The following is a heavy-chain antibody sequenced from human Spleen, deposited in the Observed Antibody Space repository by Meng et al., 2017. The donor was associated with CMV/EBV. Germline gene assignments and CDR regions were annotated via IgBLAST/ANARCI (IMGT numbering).Heavy chain of an antibody. D-gene: IGHD2-2*01. CDR1: YY. V-gene: IGHV1-2*02. J-gene: IGHJ4*02. CDR3: AREGYDSSTSCYFAEAIDFDY. Sequence: YYIHWGRQAPGQGLEWMGWVNPNSGGTTYAQKFQGRVTMTRDTSISTAYMELSRPTSDDTAVYYCAREGYDSSTSCYFAEAIDFDYWGQGTLVTVSS. CDR2: VNPNSGGT.